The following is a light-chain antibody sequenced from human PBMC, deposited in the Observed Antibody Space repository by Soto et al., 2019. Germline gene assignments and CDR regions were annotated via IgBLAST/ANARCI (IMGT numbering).Light chain of an antibody. CDR3: QQYNSWPLT. V-gene: IGKV3-15*01. J-gene: IGKJ3*01. CDR2: AAS. Sequence: EIVMTQSPVPLSVSPGERATLSCRASQSVNSNLAWYQQKPGQAPRLLIYAASTGATGIPARFSGSGSGSDFTLTISSLQSEDFAVYYCQQYNSWPLTFGPGTKVDIK. CDR1: QSVNSN.